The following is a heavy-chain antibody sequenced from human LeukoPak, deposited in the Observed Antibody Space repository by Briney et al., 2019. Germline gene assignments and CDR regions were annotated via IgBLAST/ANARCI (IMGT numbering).Heavy chain of an antibody. CDR3: ARTVESWFDP. CDR1: GGSISSGGHY. CDR2: ISSTGST. J-gene: IGHJ5*02. D-gene: IGHD4-17*01. V-gene: IGHV4-61*02. Sequence: SQTLSLTCTVSGGSISSGGHYWSWIRQPAGKGLEYLGRISSTGSTNYNPSLRSRVTISADTSKNHFSLKLTSVTAADTAVYYCARTVESWFDPWGQGTLVTVSS.